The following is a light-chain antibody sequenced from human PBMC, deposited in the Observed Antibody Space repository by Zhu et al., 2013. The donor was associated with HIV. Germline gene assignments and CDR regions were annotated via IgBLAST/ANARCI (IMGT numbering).Light chain of an antibody. CDR2: GAS. Sequence: EIVLTQSPGTLSLSPGERATLSCTASQSVSSSYLTWYQQRPGQAPRLLIYGASSRATGIPDRFSGSGSGTHFTLTVSRLEPEDFAVYYCQQYNNWPPGLTFGGGTKVEIK. J-gene: IGKJ4*01. CDR1: QSVSSSY. V-gene: IGKV3-20*01. CDR3: QQYNNWPPGLT.